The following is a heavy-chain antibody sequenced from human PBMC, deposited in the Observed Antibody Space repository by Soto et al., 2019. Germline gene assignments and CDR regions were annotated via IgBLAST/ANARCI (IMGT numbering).Heavy chain of an antibody. CDR3: AQSRRVNYYGIDV. CDR2: IWYDGSNK. J-gene: IGHJ6*02. V-gene: IGHV3-33*06. Sequence: GGSLRLSCAASGFTFSSYGMHWVRQAPGKGLEWVAVIWYDGSNKYYADSVKGRFTISRDNSKNTLYLQMNSLRAEDTAVYYCAQSRRVNYYGIDVWGQGTTVTVSS. CDR1: GFTFSSYG. D-gene: IGHD3-22*01.